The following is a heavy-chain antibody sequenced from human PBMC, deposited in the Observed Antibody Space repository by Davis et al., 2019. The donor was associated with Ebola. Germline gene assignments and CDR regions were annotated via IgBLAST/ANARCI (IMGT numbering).Heavy chain of an antibody. J-gene: IGHJ4*02. CDR1: GFTFSSYG. CDR2: IWYDGSNK. Sequence: GESLKISCAAPGFTFSSYGMHWVRQAPGKGLEWVAVIWYDGSNKYYADSVKGRFTISRDTSKNTLYLQMNSLRAEDTAVYYCGRDWNNGVFDYWGQGTLVTVSS. D-gene: IGHD1/OR15-1a*01. CDR3: GRDWNNGVFDY. V-gene: IGHV3-33*01.